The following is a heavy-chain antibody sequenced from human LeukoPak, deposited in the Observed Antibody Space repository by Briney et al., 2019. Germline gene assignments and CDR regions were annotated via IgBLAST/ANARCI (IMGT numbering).Heavy chain of an antibody. Sequence: ASVTVSFKASGYTXTNYGINWVRQAPGQGREWMGWRSAYNGNTNYAQKFLGRVTMTTDTSTTTAYMELRSLRYDDTAVYYCARLLDAAMIILLQWGGGTPVTVSS. V-gene: IGHV1-18*01. D-gene: IGHD5-18*01. CDR1: GYTXTNYG. CDR3: ARLLDAAMIILLQ. CDR2: RSAYNGNT. J-gene: IGHJ4*02.